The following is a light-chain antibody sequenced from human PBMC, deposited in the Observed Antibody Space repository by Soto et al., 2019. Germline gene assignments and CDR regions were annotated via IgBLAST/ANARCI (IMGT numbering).Light chain of an antibody. V-gene: IGLV2-11*01. CDR1: SSDVGGYTY. CDR3: CSYAGSYIWV. J-gene: IGLJ3*02. Sequence: QSALAQPRSVSGSPGQSVAISCTGTSSDVGGYTYVSWFQQHPGKAPKLMIFDVSKQPSGVPDRFSGSKSGNTASLTISGLQAEDEADYFCCSYAGSYIWVFGGGTKLTVL. CDR2: DVS.